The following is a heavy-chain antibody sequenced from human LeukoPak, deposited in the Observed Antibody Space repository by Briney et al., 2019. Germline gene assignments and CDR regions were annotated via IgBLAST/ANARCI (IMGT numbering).Heavy chain of an antibody. V-gene: IGHV4-39*01. CDR1: GGSISSSSYY. Sequence: PSETLSLTCTVSGGSISSSSYYWGWIRQPPGKGLEWIGSIYYSGSTYYNPSHKSRVTISVDTSKNQFSLKLSSVTAADTAVYYCASSYYYDSSGYYYFDYWGQGTLVTVSS. CDR3: ASSYYYDSSGYYYFDY. CDR2: IYYSGST. D-gene: IGHD3-22*01. J-gene: IGHJ4*02.